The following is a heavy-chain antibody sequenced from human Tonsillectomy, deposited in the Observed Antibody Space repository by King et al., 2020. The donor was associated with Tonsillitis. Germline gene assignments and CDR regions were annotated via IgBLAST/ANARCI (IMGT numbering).Heavy chain of an antibody. J-gene: IGHJ4*02. Sequence: VQLVESGGGLVQPGGSLKVSCAASGFTFSGSAMHWVRQASGKGLEWVGRIRSKAKSYATAYAASVKGRFTISRDDSKNTAYLQMNSLKTEDTAIYYCTRSDQLAAFDYWGQGTLVTVSS. CDR3: TRSDQLAAFDY. CDR1: GFTFSGSA. D-gene: IGHD2-2*01. V-gene: IGHV3-73*02. CDR2: IRSKAKSYAT.